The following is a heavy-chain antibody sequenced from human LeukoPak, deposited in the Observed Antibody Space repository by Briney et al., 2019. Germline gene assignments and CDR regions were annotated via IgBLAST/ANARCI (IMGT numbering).Heavy chain of an antibody. CDR1: GGSISSSY. CDR2: MYTSGNT. V-gene: IGHV4-4*07. J-gene: IGHJ3*02. Sequence: SETLSLTCSVSGGSISSSYWSWIRQPAGKGLEWIERMYTSGNTNYNPSLKSRVSMSVDTSKNQFSLKLSSVTAADTAVYYCAREDYVLLWFGEFELKTIGAFDIWGQGTMVTVSS. CDR3: AREDYVLLWFGEFELKTIGAFDI. D-gene: IGHD3-10*01.